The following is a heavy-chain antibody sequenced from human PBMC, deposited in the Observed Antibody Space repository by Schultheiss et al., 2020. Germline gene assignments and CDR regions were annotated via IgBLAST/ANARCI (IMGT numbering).Heavy chain of an antibody. J-gene: IGHJ5*02. CDR3: ARVVAGTLGWFDP. CDR2: IIPIFGTA. CDR1: GYSFRDSD. V-gene: IGHV1-69*13. Sequence: SVKVSCKASGYSFRDSDINWVRQATGQGLEWMGGIIPIFGTANYAQKFQGRVTITADESTSTAYMELSSLRSEDTAVYYCARVVAGTLGWFDPWGQGTLVTVSS. D-gene: IGHD6-19*01.